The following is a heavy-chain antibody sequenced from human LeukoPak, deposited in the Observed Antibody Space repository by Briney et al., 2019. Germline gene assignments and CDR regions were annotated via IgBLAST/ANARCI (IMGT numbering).Heavy chain of an antibody. Sequence: PGGSLRLSCSASGFTFSSYAMHWFRQAPGKGLEYVSAISSNGGSTYYADSVKGRFTISRDNSKNTLYLQMSSLRAEDTAVYYCVKDHGKSQLLWGAFDYWGQGTLVTVSS. CDR1: GFTFSSYA. D-gene: IGHD2-2*01. CDR2: ISSNGGST. CDR3: VKDHGKSQLLWGAFDY. J-gene: IGHJ4*02. V-gene: IGHV3-64D*06.